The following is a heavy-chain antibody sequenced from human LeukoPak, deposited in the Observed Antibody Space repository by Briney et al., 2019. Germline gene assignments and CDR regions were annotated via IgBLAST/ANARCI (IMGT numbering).Heavy chain of an antibody. J-gene: IGHJ5*02. V-gene: IGHV3-30*04. CDR1: GIDFKVYE. Sequence: GGSLRLSSVASGIDFKVYEMHWVRQSPGKGLEWVALISDNGLRTNYAESLKGRFIVSRDNSKNTMDLQMNDLRVEDTGVYFCARERRGYGYGTLDPWGQGTLVTVSS. D-gene: IGHD5-12*01. CDR2: ISDNGLRT. CDR3: ARERRGYGYGTLDP.